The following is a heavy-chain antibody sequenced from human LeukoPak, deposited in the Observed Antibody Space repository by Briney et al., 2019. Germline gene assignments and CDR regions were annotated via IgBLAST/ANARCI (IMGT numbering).Heavy chain of an antibody. CDR2: ISAYNGNT. Sequence: ASVKVSCKASGYTLTSYGISWVRQAPGQGLEWMGWISAYNGNTNYAQKLQGRVTMTTDTSTSTAYMELRSLRSDDTAVYYCARTLAVAGLNWFDPWGQGTLVTVSS. J-gene: IGHJ5*02. D-gene: IGHD6-19*01. CDR3: ARTLAVAGLNWFDP. V-gene: IGHV1-18*01. CDR1: GYTLTSYG.